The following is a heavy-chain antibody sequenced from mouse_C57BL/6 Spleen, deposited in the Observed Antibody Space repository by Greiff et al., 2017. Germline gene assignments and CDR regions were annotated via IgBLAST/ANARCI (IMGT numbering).Heavy chain of an antibody. CDR2: ISSGRSTI. CDR1: GFTFSDYG. D-gene: IGHD2-2*01. Sequence: EVKLMESGGGLVKPGGSLKLSCAVSGFTFSDYGMHWVRQAPEKGLEWVAYISSGRSTIYYADTVKGRLTIDRDNDKNTLFLQMTRLKSEDTAMYYCARPYGYDGPRDFDVWGTGTTVTVSS. J-gene: IGHJ1*03. CDR3: ARPYGYDGPRDFDV. V-gene: IGHV5-17*01.